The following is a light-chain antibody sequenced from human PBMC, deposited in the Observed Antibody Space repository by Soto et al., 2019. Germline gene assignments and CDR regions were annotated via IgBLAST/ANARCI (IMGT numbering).Light chain of an antibody. CDR1: QSLGTN. CDR3: QQYNSRPLT. V-gene: IGKV3-15*01. CDR2: GAS. Sequence: MTQSPSSVSASVGDRVTITCRASQSLGTNLAWYQQKPGQAPRLPIYGASTRATGIPARFSGGGSGTEFTLTISSLQSEDFAVYYCQQYNSRPLTFGGGTKVDIK. J-gene: IGKJ4*01.